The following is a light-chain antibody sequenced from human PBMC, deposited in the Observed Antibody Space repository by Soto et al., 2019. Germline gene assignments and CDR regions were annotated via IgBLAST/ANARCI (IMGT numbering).Light chain of an antibody. V-gene: IGLV1-47*02. J-gene: IGLJ3*02. CDR2: SND. CDR3: ASWDDSLSAVV. CDR1: TSNIGSNY. Sequence: QSVLTQPPSASATPGQRVTISCSGSTSNIGSNYVYWFQQLPGKAPKLLIPSNDQRPSGVPDRFSGSKSGTSASLAVSGRRSEDETDYYCASWDDSLSAVVFGGGTKLTVL.